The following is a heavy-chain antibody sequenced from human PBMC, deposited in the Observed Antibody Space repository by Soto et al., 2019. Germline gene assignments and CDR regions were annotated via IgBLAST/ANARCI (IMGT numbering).Heavy chain of an antibody. CDR2: ISGTGGST. J-gene: IGHJ4*02. CDR3: AKDQSHLERPDCFDY. Sequence: EVQLLESGGTLVQPGESLRLSCAASGFTFSTYAMSWVRQAPGKGLEWISSISGTGGSTHYADSVKGRFTISKDDSKSTLYLQLNSLRAEDTAVYYCAKDQSHLERPDCFDYWGQGTLVTVSS. D-gene: IGHD1-1*01. CDR1: GFTFSTYA. V-gene: IGHV3-23*01.